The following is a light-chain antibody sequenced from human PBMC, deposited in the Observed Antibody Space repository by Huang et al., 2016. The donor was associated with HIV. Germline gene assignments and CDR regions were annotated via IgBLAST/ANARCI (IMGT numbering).Light chain of an antibody. CDR2: AAS. J-gene: IGKJ4*01. CDR3: LQYDRSPLT. Sequence: EVVLTQSPGTLSLSPGEKATLSCSASQSLRDTYLAWYQQRPGQAPRLLIFAASSRSTGIPDRFSGSGSGTDFTLTINGLEPQDFAVYFCLQYDRSPLTFGGGT. CDR1: QSLRDTY. V-gene: IGKV3-20*01.